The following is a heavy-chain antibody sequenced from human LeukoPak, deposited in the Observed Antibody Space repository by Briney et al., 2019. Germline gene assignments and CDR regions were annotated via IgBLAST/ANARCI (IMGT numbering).Heavy chain of an antibody. CDR1: GFTFSSYA. Sequence: EGSLRLSCAASGFTFSSYALHWVRQAPGKGLEWVTVISYDGSNKYYADSVKGRFTISRDNSKNTLYLQMNSLRAEDTAVYYCAKTSGDDYYDSSGYYYYYYMDVWGKGTTVTISS. CDR3: AKTSGDDYYDSSGYYYYYYMDV. D-gene: IGHD3-22*01. V-gene: IGHV3-30*04. CDR2: ISYDGSNK. J-gene: IGHJ6*03.